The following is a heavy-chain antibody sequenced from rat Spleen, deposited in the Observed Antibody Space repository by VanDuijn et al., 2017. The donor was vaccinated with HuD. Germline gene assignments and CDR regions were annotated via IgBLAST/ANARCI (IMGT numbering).Heavy chain of an antibody. CDR1: GFTFNNYW. V-gene: IGHV5-31*01. Sequence: EVQLVESGGGLVQPGRSLKLSCVASGFTFNNYWMTWIRQAPGKGLEWVASITNTGDTTYYPDSVKGRFTISRDNAKSTLYLQMNSLRSEDTATYYCAKRGWYYFDFWGQGVMVTVSS. J-gene: IGHJ2*01. CDR2: ITNTGDTT. CDR3: AKRGWYYFDF.